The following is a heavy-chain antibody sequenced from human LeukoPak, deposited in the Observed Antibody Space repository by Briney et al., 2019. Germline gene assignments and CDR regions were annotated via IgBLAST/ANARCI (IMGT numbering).Heavy chain of an antibody. CDR1: GFTFSSYA. CDR3: AIPGIAAAGETYLDY. V-gene: IGHV3-30*04. CDR2: ISYDESNK. D-gene: IGHD6-13*01. J-gene: IGHJ4*02. Sequence: GGSLRLSCAASGFTFSSYAMHWVRQAPGKGLEWVAVISYDESNKYYADSVKGRFTISRDNSKNTLYLQVDSPRAEDTAVYYCAIPGIAAAGETYLDYWGQGTLVTVSS.